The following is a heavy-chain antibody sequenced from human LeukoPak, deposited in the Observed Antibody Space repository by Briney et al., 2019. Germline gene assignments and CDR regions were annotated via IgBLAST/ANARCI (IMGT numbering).Heavy chain of an antibody. Sequence: ASVKVSCKASGYTFTGYYMHWVRQAPGQGLEWMGWINPNSGGTNYAQKFQGRVTMTRDTSISTVYMELSRLRSDDTAVYYCARSPGDFWSGYYTANYFDYWGQGTLVTVSS. J-gene: IGHJ4*02. CDR1: GYTFTGYY. CDR2: INPNSGGT. CDR3: ARSPGDFWSGYYTANYFDY. V-gene: IGHV1-2*02. D-gene: IGHD3-3*01.